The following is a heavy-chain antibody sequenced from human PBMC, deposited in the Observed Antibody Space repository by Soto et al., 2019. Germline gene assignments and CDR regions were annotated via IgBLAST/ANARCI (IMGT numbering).Heavy chain of an antibody. CDR1: GGSVNSHA. V-gene: IGHV1-69*01. CDR3: ARSRNVAEFNDYGGNYHGFDI. D-gene: IGHD4-17*01. CDR2: SIPMFGTP. Sequence: QVPLEQSGAEVKKAGSSVKVSCKAFGGSVNSHAISWVRQAPGQGLEWMGGSIPMFGTPTYARRFQAGVTISADESTSTVYLDLSSLRSEDTAMYYCARSRNVAEFNDYGGNYHGFDIWGQGTMVTVSS. J-gene: IGHJ3*02.